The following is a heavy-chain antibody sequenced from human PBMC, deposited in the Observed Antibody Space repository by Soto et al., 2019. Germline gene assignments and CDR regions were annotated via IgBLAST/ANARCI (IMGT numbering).Heavy chain of an antibody. D-gene: IGHD2-15*01. V-gene: IGHV3-30*18. J-gene: IGHJ4*02. CDR1: GFTFSSYG. CDR3: AKVSRAHWVVDYFDY. Sequence: GGSLRLSCAASGFTFSSYGMHWVRQAPGKGLEWVAVISYDGSNKYYADSVKGRFTISRDNSKNTLYLQMNSLRAEDTAVYYCAKVSRAHWVVDYFDYWGQGTLVTVS. CDR2: ISYDGSNK.